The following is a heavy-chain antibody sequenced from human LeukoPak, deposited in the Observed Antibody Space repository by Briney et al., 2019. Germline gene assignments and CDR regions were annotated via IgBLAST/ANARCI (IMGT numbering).Heavy chain of an antibody. Sequence: PGGSLRLSCAASGFTFDDYAMHWVRQAPGKGLEWVSGISWNSGSIGYAGSVKGRFTISRDNAKNSLYLQMNSLRAEDTALYYCAKGLHYYDSSGYYYFDYWGQGTLVTVSS. J-gene: IGHJ4*02. CDR1: GFTFDDYA. CDR3: AKGLHYYDSSGYYYFDY. D-gene: IGHD3-22*01. CDR2: ISWNSGSI. V-gene: IGHV3-9*01.